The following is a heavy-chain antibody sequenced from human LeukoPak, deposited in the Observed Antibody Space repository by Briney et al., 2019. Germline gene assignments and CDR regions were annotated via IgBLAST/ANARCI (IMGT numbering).Heavy chain of an antibody. D-gene: IGHD5-18*01. CDR3: TTEPPYSYGPFDY. CDR2: IKSKTDGGTT. V-gene: IGHV3-15*01. CDR1: GFTFSNAW. Sequence: GGSLRLSCAASGFTFSNAWMSWVRQAPGKGLEWVGRIKSKTDGGTTDYAAPVKGRFTISRDDSKNTLYLQMNSLKTEDTAVYYCTTEPPYSYGPFDYWGQGTLVTVSS. J-gene: IGHJ4*02.